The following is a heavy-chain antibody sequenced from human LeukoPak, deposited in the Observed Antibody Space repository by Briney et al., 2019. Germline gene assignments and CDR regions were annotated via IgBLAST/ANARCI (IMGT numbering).Heavy chain of an antibody. CDR3: ASENIVGTSGALFDY. CDR1: GFTFSRHA. CDR2: ITSSGSYR. J-gene: IGHJ4*02. Sequence: PGWSLRLSCAASGFTFSRHAMNWGRQATGKGLEWVSSITSSGSYRYHSDSVKGRFTISRDNSKNSLYLQMNSLRVEDTAVYYCASENIVGTSGALFDYWGQGTLVTVSS. D-gene: IGHD5-12*01. V-gene: IGHV3-21*01.